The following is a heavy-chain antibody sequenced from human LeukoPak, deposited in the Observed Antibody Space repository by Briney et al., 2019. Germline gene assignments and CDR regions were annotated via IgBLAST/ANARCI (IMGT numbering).Heavy chain of an antibody. Sequence: GGSLRLSCAASGFTFSDYIMNWVRQAPGKGLEWISYIGLDSGNTNYADSVKGRFTISGDKAKNSLYLQMNSLRVEDTAVYYCARDYKYAFDNWGQGTLVTVSS. D-gene: IGHD5-24*01. CDR3: ARDYKYAFDN. V-gene: IGHV3-48*01. CDR1: GFTFSDYI. J-gene: IGHJ4*02. CDR2: IGLDSGNT.